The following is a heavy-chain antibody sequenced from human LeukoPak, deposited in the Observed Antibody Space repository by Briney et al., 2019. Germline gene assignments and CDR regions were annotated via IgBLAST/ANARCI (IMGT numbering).Heavy chain of an antibody. V-gene: IGHV1-46*01. D-gene: IGHD2-2*01. Sequence: ASVKVSCRASGYTFTTFYIHWVRQAPGQGLEWMGKVNPTSGISTYAQGFQGRVTMTRDTSTSTVYIELSSLRSDDAAVYFCARERGYCSGSACYGSDYWGQGTLVTVSS. J-gene: IGHJ4*02. CDR1: GYTFTTFY. CDR2: VNPTSGIS. CDR3: ARERGYCSGSACYGSDY.